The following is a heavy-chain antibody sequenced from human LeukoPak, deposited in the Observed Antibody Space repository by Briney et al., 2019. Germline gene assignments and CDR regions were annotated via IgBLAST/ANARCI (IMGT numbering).Heavy chain of an antibody. Sequence: SVKVSCKASGFTFPNSAMQWVRQARGQRLAWIGWIVVGSGNTSYAQKFQERVTITRDMSTSTAYMELSSLRSEDTAVYYCAAGTPYYDSSGYYSPWVDYWGQGTLVTVSS. CDR1: GFTFPNSA. D-gene: IGHD3-22*01. J-gene: IGHJ4*02. CDR3: AAGTPYYDSSGYYSPWVDY. CDR2: IVVGSGNT. V-gene: IGHV1-58*02.